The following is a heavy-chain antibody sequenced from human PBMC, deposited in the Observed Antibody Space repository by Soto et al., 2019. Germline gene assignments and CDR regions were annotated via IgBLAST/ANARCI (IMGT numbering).Heavy chain of an antibody. J-gene: IGHJ5*02. CDR3: EGYNWNYYFDP. CDR2: IYHSGST. D-gene: IGHD1-7*01. CDR1: GGSVRDGSYY. V-gene: IGHV4-61*01. Sequence: SETLSLTCTVSGGSVRDGSYYWAWLRQPPGKGLEWIGHIYHSGSTIYNPSLKSRVTISIDTSKSQFSLNLNSMTAADTAVYYCEGYNWNYYFDPWGQGTLVTVSS.